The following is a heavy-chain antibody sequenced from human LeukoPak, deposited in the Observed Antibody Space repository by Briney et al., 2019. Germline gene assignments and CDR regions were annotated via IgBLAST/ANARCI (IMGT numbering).Heavy chain of an antibody. V-gene: IGHV3-23*01. Sequence: GGSLRLSCAASGFTFSSYAMSWVRQAPGKGLEWVSAISGSGGSTYYADSVKGRFTISRDNSKNTLYLQMNSLRAEDTAVYYCAKDRESGSYSNNYFDYWGQGTLVTVSS. CDR1: GFTFSSYA. CDR3: AKDRESGSYSNNYFDY. J-gene: IGHJ4*02. D-gene: IGHD1-26*01. CDR2: ISGSGGST.